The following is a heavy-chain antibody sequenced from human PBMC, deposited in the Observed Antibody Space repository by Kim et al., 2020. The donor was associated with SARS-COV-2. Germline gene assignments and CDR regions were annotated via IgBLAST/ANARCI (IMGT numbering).Heavy chain of an antibody. CDR1: GGSFSGYY. V-gene: IGHV4-34*01. CDR3: ASWKNIQPKFDY. Sequence: SETLSLTCAVYGGSFSGYYWSLIRQPPGKGLEWIGEINHSGSTNYNPSLKSRVTISVDTSKNQFSLKLSSVTAADTAVYYCASWKNIQPKFDYWGQGTLVTVSS. D-gene: IGHD5-18*01. CDR2: INHSGST. J-gene: IGHJ4*02.